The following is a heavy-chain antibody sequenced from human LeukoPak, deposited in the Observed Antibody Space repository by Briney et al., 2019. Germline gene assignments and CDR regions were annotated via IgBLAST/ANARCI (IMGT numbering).Heavy chain of an antibody. CDR2: IIPIFGTA. D-gene: IGHD2-2*01. CDR3: ARGAFRSTSTREYFDY. V-gene: IGHV1-69*05. J-gene: IGHJ4*02. CDR1: GGTFSSYA. Sequence: SVKVSCKASGGTFSSYAISWVRQAPGQGLEWMGGIIPIFGTANYAQKFQGRVTITTDESTSTAYMELSSLRSEDTAVYYCARGAFRSTSTREYFDYWGQGTLVTVSS.